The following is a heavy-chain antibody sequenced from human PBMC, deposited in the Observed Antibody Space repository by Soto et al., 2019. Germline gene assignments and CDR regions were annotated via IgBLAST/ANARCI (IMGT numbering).Heavy chain of an antibody. D-gene: IGHD3-22*01. CDR1: GYTFTRYG. CDR3: ARSLFDSAGYHLNHETVFDY. Sequence: ASVKVSCKASGYTFTRYGIAWVRQAPGQGLEWMGWISAYNINTDYGERLQGRVTLTTDTSTSTAYMEVTSLTSDDTAVYYCARSLFDSAGYHLNHETVFDYWGQGTLVTVSS. CDR2: ISAYNINT. J-gene: IGHJ4*02. V-gene: IGHV1-18*04.